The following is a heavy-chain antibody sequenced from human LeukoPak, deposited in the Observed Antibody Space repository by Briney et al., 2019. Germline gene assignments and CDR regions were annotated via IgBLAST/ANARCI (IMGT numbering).Heavy chain of an antibody. V-gene: IGHV4-38-2*02. CDR3: ARDGYNTPFDY. J-gene: IGHJ4*02. CDR1: GFTFSDYY. D-gene: IGHD5-24*01. CDR2: ISYGGDS. Sequence: GSLRLSCAASGFTFSDYYMSWIRQSPGRGLEWIGSISYGGDSYYNPSLKSRVTISVDKSKNQFSLKLSSVTAAGTAVYYCARDGYNTPFDYWGQGTLVTVSS.